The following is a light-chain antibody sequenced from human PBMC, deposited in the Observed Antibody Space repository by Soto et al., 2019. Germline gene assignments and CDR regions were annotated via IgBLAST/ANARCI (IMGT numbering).Light chain of an antibody. CDR1: QSVRSD. V-gene: IGKV3-15*01. CDR3: QQYNNWPRT. J-gene: IGKJ1*01. Sequence: ERVMTHYPSTMSVSPGARSTLACRASQSVRSDLVWYQQKPVQAPRLIIYGASTRATAIPARDSGSGCGTEFNLTISSLQSEEFAVYYCQQYNNWPRTFGQGTKVDIK. CDR2: GAS.